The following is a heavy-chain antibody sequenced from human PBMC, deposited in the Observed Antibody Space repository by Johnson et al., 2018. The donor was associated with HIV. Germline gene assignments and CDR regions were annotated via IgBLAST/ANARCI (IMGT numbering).Heavy chain of an antibody. J-gene: IGHJ3*02. Sequence: VQLLESGGGVVQPGGSLRLSCAASGFTFSSYGMHWVRQAPGKGLEWVAFIRYDGSNKYYADSVKGRFTISRDNSKNTLYLQMNSLRAEDTAVYYCAKGQGSSRTYAFDIWGQGTMVTVSS. CDR2: IRYDGSNK. CDR3: AKGQGSSRTYAFDI. CDR1: GFTFSSYG. D-gene: IGHD6-13*01. V-gene: IGHV3-30*02.